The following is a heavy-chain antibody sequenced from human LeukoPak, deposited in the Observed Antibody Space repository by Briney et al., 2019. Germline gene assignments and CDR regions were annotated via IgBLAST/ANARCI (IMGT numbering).Heavy chain of an antibody. CDR3: ASTPISGLCSGGSCYSGRYAFDI. J-gene: IGHJ3*02. Sequence: GESLKISCKGSGYSFTSYWIGWVRQMPGKGLEWMGIIYPGDSDTRYSPSFQGQVTTSADKSISTAYLQWSSLKASDTAMYYCASTPISGLCSGGSCYSGRYAFDIWGQGTMVTVSS. D-gene: IGHD2-15*01. CDR2: IYPGDSDT. V-gene: IGHV5-51*01. CDR1: GYSFTSYW.